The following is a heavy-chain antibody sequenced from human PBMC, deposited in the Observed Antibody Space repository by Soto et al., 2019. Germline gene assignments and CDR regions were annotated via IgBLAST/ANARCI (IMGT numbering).Heavy chain of an antibody. Sequence: SETLSLTCTVSGGSGSGGGYYWSWIRRPPGKGLEWVGYVYYGGSTNYNPSLTTRVTISADTSNNKFFLRLRSVTAADTAVYYCARIPVDTYMIYWFDPGGQGTLVTVSS. J-gene: IGHJ5*02. CDR1: GGSGSGGGYY. V-gene: IGHV4-61*08. D-gene: IGHD5-18*01. CDR3: ARIPVDTYMIYWFDP. CDR2: VYYGGST.